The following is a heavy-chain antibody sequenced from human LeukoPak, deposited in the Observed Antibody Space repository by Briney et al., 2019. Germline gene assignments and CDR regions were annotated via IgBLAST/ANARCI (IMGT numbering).Heavy chain of an antibody. J-gene: IGHJ6*04. CDR3: ARQGGYSSPFSV. CDR1: GGSITSNY. CDR2: IYTSGTT. Sequence: KPSETLSLTCTVSGGSITSNYWSWIRQPPEKGLEWIGYIYTSGTTNYNPPLKSRVTISVDMSKNQSSLQLSSVTAADTAVYYCARQGGYSSPFSVWGKGTTVAVSS. V-gene: IGHV4-4*09. D-gene: IGHD6-13*01.